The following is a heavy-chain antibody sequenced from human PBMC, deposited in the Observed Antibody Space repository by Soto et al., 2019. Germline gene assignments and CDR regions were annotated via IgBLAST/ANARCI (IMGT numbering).Heavy chain of an antibody. CDR1: GGSFSDYY. V-gene: IGHV4-34*01. CDR2: ISHGGSP. CDR3: ARVRLIMTTDQYYYGMDV. D-gene: IGHD2-2*01. Sequence: QVQLQQWGAGLLKPSEILSLTCAVYGGSFSDYYWTWIRQPPGKGLEWIGEISHGGSPNYNPSLRSRVTISVDTSKKQFSLKLRSVAAADRAVYYCARVRLIMTTDQYYYGMDVWGQGTTVTVSS. J-gene: IGHJ6*02.